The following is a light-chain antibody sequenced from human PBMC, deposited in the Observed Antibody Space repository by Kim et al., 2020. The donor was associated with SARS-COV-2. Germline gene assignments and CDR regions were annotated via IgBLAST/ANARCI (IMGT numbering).Light chain of an antibody. J-gene: IGKJ1*01. V-gene: IGKV3-15*01. CDR1: QSVNRN. CDR2: GAS. Sequence: PPGKRPTRPRRAGQSVNRNFAWHPPNPGQAPRLLFCGASSRASGVPARFSGTGSGTEFTLTISSLQSEDFALYYCQQYNNWPPWTFGQGTKVDIK. CDR3: QQYNNWPPWT.